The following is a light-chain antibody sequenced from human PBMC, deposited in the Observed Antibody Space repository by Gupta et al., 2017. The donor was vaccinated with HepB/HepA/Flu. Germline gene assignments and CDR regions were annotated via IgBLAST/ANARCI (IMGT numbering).Light chain of an antibody. CDR3: LQATQFPRT. Sequence: DIVMTQTPLSSPVTLGQPASSSCRSSASRVHRVGNTYLSWFQQRPGQPPRLLIYRASQRSSGVPVRFSGSGAETDFTLKISRVEAEDVGTYYCLQATQFPRTFGQGTKVEIK. V-gene: IGKV2-24*01. CDR2: RAS. J-gene: IGKJ1*01. CDR1: ASRVHRVGNTY.